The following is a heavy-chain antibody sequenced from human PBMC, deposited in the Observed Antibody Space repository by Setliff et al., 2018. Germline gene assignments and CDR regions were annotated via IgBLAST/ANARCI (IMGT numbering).Heavy chain of an antibody. CDR1: GYSVTTYW. CDR2: IYPGDSDT. D-gene: IGHD4-17*01. CDR3: ARRAVTAEYFQH. Sequence: PGESLKISCKGSGYSVTTYWIGWVRQMPGKGLEWMGIIYPGDSDTRYSPSFQGQVTTSADKSISTAYLQLSSLKASDTAIYYCARRAVTAEYFQHWGHGTLVTVSS. J-gene: IGHJ1*01. V-gene: IGHV5-51*01.